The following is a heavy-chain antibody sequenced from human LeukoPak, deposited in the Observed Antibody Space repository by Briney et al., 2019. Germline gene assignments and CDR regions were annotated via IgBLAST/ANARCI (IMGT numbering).Heavy chain of an antibody. CDR2: INHSGST. V-gene: IGHV4-34*01. D-gene: IGHD1-26*01. CDR3: ARENRNSGSGRLVDY. J-gene: IGHJ4*02. Sequence: PSETLSLTCAVYGGSFSGYYWSWIRQPPGKGLEWIGEINHSGSTNYNPSLKSRVTISVDTSKNQFSLKLSSVTAADTAVYYCARENRNSGSGRLVDYWGQGTLVTVSS. CDR1: GGSFSGYY.